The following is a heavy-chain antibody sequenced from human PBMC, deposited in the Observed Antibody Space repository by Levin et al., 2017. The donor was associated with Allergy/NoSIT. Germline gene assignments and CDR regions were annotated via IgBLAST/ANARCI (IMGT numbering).Heavy chain of an antibody. CDR1: GGSISSNFYY. CDR3: ARNSNPPNWFDP. V-gene: IGHV4-39*02. CDR2: IHHSGST. Sequence: SETLSLTFTVSGGSISSNFYYWAWIRQPPGKGLEWIGSIHHSGSTYYNPSLKSRLTISMDTSKNHFSLKLSSVTAADTAMYYCARNSNPPNWFDPWGQGTLVTVSS. J-gene: IGHJ5*02. D-gene: IGHD4-11*01.